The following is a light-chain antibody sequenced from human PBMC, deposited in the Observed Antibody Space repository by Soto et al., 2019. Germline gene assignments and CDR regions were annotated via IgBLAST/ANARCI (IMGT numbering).Light chain of an antibody. V-gene: IGLV2-23*02. CDR1: SSDVGSYNL. CDR2: EVS. Sequence: QSVLTQPASVSGSPGQSITISCTGTSSDVGSYNLVSWYQQYLGKAPKLMIYEVSKRPSGVSNRFSGSKSGNTASLTISGLQAEDEGDYFCCSYAGPSTVVFGTGTKVTVL. J-gene: IGLJ1*01. CDR3: CSYAGPSTVV.